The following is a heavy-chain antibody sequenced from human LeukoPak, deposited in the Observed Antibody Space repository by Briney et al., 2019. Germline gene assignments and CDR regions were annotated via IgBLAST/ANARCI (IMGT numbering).Heavy chain of an antibody. V-gene: IGHV3-74*01. CDR3: ARARLGSLDY. D-gene: IGHD7-27*01. CDR1: GFTFNNYW. CDR2: MSSDGSIT. J-gene: IGHJ4*02. Sequence: GGSLRLSCAASGFTFNNYWMHWVRQAPWKGLVWVSRMSSDGSITAYADSVKGRFTISRDNAKNTLFLQMNSLRVEDTAVYYCARARLGSLDYWGQGALVTVSS.